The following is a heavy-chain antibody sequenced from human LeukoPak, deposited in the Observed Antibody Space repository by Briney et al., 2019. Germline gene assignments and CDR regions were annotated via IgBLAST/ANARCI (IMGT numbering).Heavy chain of an antibody. V-gene: IGHV4-59*08. CDR2: TYYSGST. Sequence: PSETLSLTCTVPGGSISSHYWSWIRQPPGKGLEWIGYTYYSGSTNYNPSLKSRVTISVDTSKNQFSLKLTSVTAADTAVYYCARPYYYDSRIDPWGQGTLVTVSS. D-gene: IGHD3-22*01. CDR3: ARPYYYDSRIDP. CDR1: GGSISSHY. J-gene: IGHJ5*02.